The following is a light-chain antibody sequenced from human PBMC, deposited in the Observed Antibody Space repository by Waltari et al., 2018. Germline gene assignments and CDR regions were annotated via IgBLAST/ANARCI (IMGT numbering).Light chain of an antibody. CDR3: QTWGTCIVV. J-gene: IGLJ2*01. CDR1: SEHSRYV. Sequence: QLVLTQSPSASASLGASVKLTCTLSSEHSRYVIAWHQQQPEKGPRFLMKVNNDGSHIKGDGIPERFSGSSSGAERYLTISSLQSEDEADYYCQTWGTCIVVFGGGTKLTVL. CDR2: VNNDGSH. V-gene: IGLV4-69*01.